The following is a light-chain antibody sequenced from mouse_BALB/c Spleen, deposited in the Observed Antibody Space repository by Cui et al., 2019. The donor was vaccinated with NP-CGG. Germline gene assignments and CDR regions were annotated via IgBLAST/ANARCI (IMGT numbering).Light chain of an antibody. V-gene: IGLV1*01. CDR3: ALWYSNHWV. CDR2: GTN. Sequence: QAVVTQESALTTSPGETVTLTCRSNTGAVTTSNYANWVQEKPDHLFTGLIGGTNNRAPGIPARFSGSLIGDKAARTITGAQTEDEAMYFCALWYSNHWVFGGGTKLTVL. CDR1: TGAVTTSNY. J-gene: IGLJ1*01.